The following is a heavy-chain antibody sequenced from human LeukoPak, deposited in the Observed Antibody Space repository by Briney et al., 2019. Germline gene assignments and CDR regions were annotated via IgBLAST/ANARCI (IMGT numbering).Heavy chain of an antibody. V-gene: IGHV1-18*01. Sequence: ASVKVSCKASGYTFTSYGISWVRQAPGQGLEWMGWISAYNGNTNYAQKLQGRVTMTTDTSTSTAYMELRSLRSDDTAVYYCASGDYDILTGYSNFDYWGQGTLVTVSS. J-gene: IGHJ4*02. CDR1: GYTFTSYG. CDR3: ASGDYDILTGYSNFDY. D-gene: IGHD3-9*01. CDR2: ISAYNGNT.